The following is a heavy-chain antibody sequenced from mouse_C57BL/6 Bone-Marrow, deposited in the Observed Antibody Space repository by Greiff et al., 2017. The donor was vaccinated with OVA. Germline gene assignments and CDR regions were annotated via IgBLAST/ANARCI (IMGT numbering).Heavy chain of an antibody. CDR1: GFNIKNTY. CDR2: IDPANGNT. D-gene: IGHD1-1*01. CDR3: ARGGDYDGSSYVFAY. Sequence: EVQLVESVAELVRPGASVKLSCTASGFNIKNTYMHWVKQRPEQGLEWIGRIDPANGNTKYAPKFPGTDTITADTSSNTAYLQLSSLTSEDTAIYYCARGGDYDGSSYVFAYWGQGTLVTVSA. J-gene: IGHJ3*01. V-gene: IGHV14-3*01.